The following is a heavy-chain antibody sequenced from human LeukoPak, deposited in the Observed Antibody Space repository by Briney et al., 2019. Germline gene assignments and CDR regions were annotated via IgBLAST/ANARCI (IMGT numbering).Heavy chain of an antibody. CDR3: AKDLTKRVGATCFDY. Sequence: GGSLRLSCAASGFTFDDYAMHWVRQAPGKGLEWVSGISWNSGSIGYADSVKGRFTISRDNAKNSLYLQMNSLRAEDTALYYCAKDLTKRVGATCFDYWGQGTLVTVSS. V-gene: IGHV3-9*01. D-gene: IGHD1-26*01. CDR1: GFTFDDYA. CDR2: ISWNSGSI. J-gene: IGHJ4*02.